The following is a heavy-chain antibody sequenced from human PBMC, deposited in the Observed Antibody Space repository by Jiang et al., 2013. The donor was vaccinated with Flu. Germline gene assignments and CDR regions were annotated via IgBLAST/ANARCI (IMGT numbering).Heavy chain of an antibody. D-gene: IGHD5-12*01. CDR2: ISESGGST. CDR1: GFTFSSYA. CDR3: AKSSPRGTWVATLPWATYFDY. V-gene: IGHV3-23*01. Sequence: GLVQPGGSLRLSCAASGFTFSSYAMSWVRQTPGKGLEWVSSISESGGSTYYADSVKGRFTISRDNSKNTLYVQMNSLRAEDTAVYYCAKSSPRGTWVATLPWATYFDYWGQGILVTVSS. J-gene: IGHJ4*02.